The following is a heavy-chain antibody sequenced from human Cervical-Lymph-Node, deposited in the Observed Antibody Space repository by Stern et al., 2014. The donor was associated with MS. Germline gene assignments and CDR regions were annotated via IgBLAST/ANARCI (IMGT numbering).Heavy chain of an antibody. Sequence: VQLVQSGAEVKKPGESLKISCKGSGYSFITYSIGWVRQMPGKGLEWMGVFYPGDSDARYSPSFQGQVTISADKSISPAYLQWSSLKASDTAIYYCARMSRRCFDYWGQGTLVTVSP. CDR3: ARMSRRCFDY. CDR2: FYPGDSDA. D-gene: IGHD4-17*01. J-gene: IGHJ4*02. V-gene: IGHV5-51*01. CDR1: GYSFITYS.